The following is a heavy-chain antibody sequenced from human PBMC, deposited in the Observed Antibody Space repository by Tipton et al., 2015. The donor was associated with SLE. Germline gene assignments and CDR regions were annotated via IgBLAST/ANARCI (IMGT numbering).Heavy chain of an antibody. Sequence: SLRLSCAASGFTVSSNYMSWVRQAPGKGLEWVSVIYSGGSTYYADSVKGRFTISRDNSMHTVYLHMNSLRIEDTAVYYCARDPLTEDDALDIWGQGTMVTVSS. D-gene: IGHD1-14*01. CDR1: GFTVSSNY. CDR3: ARDPLTEDDALDI. J-gene: IGHJ3*02. CDR2: IYSGGST. V-gene: IGHV3-66*01.